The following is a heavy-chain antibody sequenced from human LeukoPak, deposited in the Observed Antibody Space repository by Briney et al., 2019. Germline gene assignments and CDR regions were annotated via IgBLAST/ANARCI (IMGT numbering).Heavy chain of an antibody. Sequence: SQTLSLTCAISGDSVSSNSAAWNWIRQSPSRGLEWLGRTYYRSKWYNDYAVSVKSRITINPDTSKNQFSLQLNSVTPEDTAVYYCAGDRREAVATAGYYYYGMDVWGKGTTVTVSS. CDR3: AGDRREAVATAGYYYYGMDV. J-gene: IGHJ6*04. CDR1: GDSVSSNSAA. V-gene: IGHV6-1*01. D-gene: IGHD6-19*01. CDR2: TYYRSKWYN.